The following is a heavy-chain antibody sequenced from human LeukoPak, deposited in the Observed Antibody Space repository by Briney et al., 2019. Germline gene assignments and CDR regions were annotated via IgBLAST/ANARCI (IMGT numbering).Heavy chain of an antibody. CDR3: ARDSDDYGDYGDDY. CDR2: IYYSGNT. Sequence: GSLRLSCAASGFTVSSNYMSWVRQPPGKGLEWIGSIYYSGNTYYNPSLKSRVTISVDTSQNQFSLRLTSVTAADTAVYYCARDSDDYGDYGDDYWGQGTLVTVSS. D-gene: IGHD4-17*01. CDR1: GFTVSSNY. V-gene: IGHV4-39*07. J-gene: IGHJ4*02.